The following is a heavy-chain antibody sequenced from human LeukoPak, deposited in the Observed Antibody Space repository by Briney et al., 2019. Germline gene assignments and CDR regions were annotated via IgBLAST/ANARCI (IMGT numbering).Heavy chain of an antibody. CDR1: GDSISNSHW. D-gene: IGHD6-13*01. V-gene: IGHV4-4*02. CDR2: IYHGGST. J-gene: IGHJ1*01. Sequence: SETLSLTCAVSGDSISNSHWWSWVRQPPRKGLEWIGEIYHGGSTNFNPSLKSRVTISVDTSKNQFSLKLSSVTAADTAVYYCARERGYSRSQYFQHWGQGTLVTVSS. CDR3: ARERGYSRSQYFQH.